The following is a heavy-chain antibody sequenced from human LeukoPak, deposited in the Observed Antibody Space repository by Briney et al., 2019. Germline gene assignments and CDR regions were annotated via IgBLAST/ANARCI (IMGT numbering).Heavy chain of an antibody. Sequence: GRSLRLSCAASGFTFSSYAMHWVRQAPGKGLEWVAVISYDGSNKYYADSVKGRFTISRDNSKNTQYLQMNSLRAEDTAVYYCARAGYCSGGSCYLSYFDYWGQGTLVTVSS. V-gene: IGHV3-30*04. CDR2: ISYDGSNK. CDR1: GFTFSSYA. D-gene: IGHD2-15*01. J-gene: IGHJ4*02. CDR3: ARAGYCSGGSCYLSYFDY.